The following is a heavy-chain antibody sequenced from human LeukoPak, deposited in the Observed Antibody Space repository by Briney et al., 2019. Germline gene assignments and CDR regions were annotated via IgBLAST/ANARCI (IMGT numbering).Heavy chain of an antibody. CDR2: IYHSGST. D-gene: IGHD6-6*01. Sequence: SETLSLTCTVSGYSISSGYYWGWIRQPPGKGLEWIGSIYHSGSTYYNPSLKSRVTISVDTSKNQFSLKLSSVTAADTAAYYCARDGGSSGYWGQGTLVTVSS. V-gene: IGHV4-38-2*02. CDR1: GYSISSGYY. J-gene: IGHJ4*02. CDR3: ARDGGSSGY.